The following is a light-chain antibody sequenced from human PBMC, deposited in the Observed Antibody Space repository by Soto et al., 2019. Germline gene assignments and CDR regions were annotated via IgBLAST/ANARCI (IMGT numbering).Light chain of an antibody. V-gene: IGLV2-11*01. CDR2: GVS. CDR3: CSYVDTDTWV. Sequence: QSALTQPRSVSGSPGQSVTISCTGTNSDVGGYNYVSWYQQYPGKAPKLMISGVSERPSGVPDRFSGSKSGNTASLTISGLQAEYEADYYCCSYVDTDTWVFGGGTKVTVL. J-gene: IGLJ3*02. CDR1: NSDVGGYNY.